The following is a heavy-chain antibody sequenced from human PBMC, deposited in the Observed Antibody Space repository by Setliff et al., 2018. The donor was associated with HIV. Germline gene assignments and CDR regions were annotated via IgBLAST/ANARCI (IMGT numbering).Heavy chain of an antibody. J-gene: IGHJ4*02. CDR1: GGSISNSY. V-gene: IGHV4-39*01. Sequence: SCTVSGGSISNSYWGWIRQPPGKGLEWIGSIYYSGSTYYNPSLKSRVTISGDTSKKQFSLKLRAVTAADSAVYYCARQGRPGDFDSWGQGTLVTVSS. CDR3: ARQGRPGDFDS. CDR2: IYYSGST. D-gene: IGHD7-27*01.